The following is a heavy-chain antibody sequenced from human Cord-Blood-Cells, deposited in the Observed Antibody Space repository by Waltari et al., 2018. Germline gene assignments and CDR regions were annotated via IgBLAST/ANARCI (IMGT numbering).Heavy chain of an antibody. D-gene: IGHD5-18*01. J-gene: IGHJ4*02. CDR1: GLTFSSSV. CDR2: ISYDGSNK. V-gene: IGHV3-30-3*01. Sequence: QVQLVESGGGVVQPGRSLRLSCAASGLTFSSSVLPWARQAPGKGLEWVAVISYDGSNKYYADSVKGRFTISRDNSKNTLYLQMNSLRAEDTAVYYCARDRPSRGYSYGYVDYWGQGTLVTVSS. CDR3: ARDRPSRGYSYGYVDY.